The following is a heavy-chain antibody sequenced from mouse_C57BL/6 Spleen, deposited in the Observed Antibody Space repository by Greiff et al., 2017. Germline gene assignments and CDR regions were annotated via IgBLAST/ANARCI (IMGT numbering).Heavy chain of an antibody. CDR2: IHPNSGST. CDR3: ARERGLTGGFAY. V-gene: IGHV1-64*01. D-gene: IGHD4-1*01. J-gene: IGHJ3*01. CDR1: GYTFTSYW. Sequence: QVQLQQPGAELVKPGASVKLSCKASGYTFTSYWMHWVKQRPGQGLEWIGMIHPNSGSTNYNEKFKSKATLTVDKSSSTAYMQLSSLTSEDSAVYYCARERGLTGGFAYWGQGTLVTVSA.